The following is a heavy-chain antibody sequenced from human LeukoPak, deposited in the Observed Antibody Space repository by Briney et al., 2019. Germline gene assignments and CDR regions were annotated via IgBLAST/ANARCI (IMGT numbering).Heavy chain of an antibody. CDR2: ISSSSSYI. CDR1: GFTFSSYS. CDR3: ARGLGYCSSTSCLDQFDY. Sequence: GGSLRLSCAASGFTFSSYSMNWVRQAPGKGLEWVSSISSSSSYIYYADSVKGRFTISRDNAKNSLYLQMNSLRAEDTALYYCARGLGYCSSTSCLDQFDYWGQGTLVTVSS. J-gene: IGHJ4*02. D-gene: IGHD2-2*01. V-gene: IGHV3-21*04.